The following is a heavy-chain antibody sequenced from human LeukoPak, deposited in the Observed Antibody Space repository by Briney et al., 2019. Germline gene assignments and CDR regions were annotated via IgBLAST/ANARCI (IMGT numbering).Heavy chain of an antibody. J-gene: IGHJ3*02. V-gene: IGHV3-48*03. CDR2: ISSSGSTI. CDR3: ARGLSYSGYDRIHAFDI. CDR1: GFTFSSYE. Sequence: GGSLRLSCAASGFTFSSYEMNWVRQAPGKGLEWVSYISSSGSTIYYADPVKGRFTISRDNAKNSLYLQMNSLRAEDTAVYYCARGLSYSGYDRIHAFDIWGQGTMVTVSS. D-gene: IGHD5-12*01.